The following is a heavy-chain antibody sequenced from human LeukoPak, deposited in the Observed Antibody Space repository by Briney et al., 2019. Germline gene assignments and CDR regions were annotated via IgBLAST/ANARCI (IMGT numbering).Heavy chain of an antibody. V-gene: IGHV3-30*02. Sequence: GGSLRLSCAASGFTFSPDDMHWVRQAPGKGLEWVASIRYDGDNKYYADSVKGRFTISRDNSKNTLYLQMNSLRAEDTAVYYCAKDDSSSSYYMDVWGKGTTVTVSS. CDR3: AKDDSSSSYYMDV. J-gene: IGHJ6*03. CDR1: GFTFSPDD. CDR2: IRYDGDNK. D-gene: IGHD6-6*01.